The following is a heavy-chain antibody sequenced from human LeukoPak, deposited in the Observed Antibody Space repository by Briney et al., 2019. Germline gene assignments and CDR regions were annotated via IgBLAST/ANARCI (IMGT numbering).Heavy chain of an antibody. CDR3: ARGLSSSWYRSERSHHHNHRYFDY. CDR1: GGSISRYY. D-gene: IGHD6-13*01. J-gene: IGHJ4*02. V-gene: IGHV4-34*01. Sequence: PSETLSLTCTVSGGSISRYYWSWIRQPPGKGLEWIGEINHSGSTNYNPSLKSRVTISVDTSKNQFSLKLSSVTAADTAVYYCARGLSSSWYRSERSHHHNHRYFDYWGQGTLVTVSS. CDR2: INHSGST.